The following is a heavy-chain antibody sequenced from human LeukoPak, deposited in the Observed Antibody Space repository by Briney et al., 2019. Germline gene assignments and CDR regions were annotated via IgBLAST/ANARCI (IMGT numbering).Heavy chain of an antibody. V-gene: IGHV1-69*05. D-gene: IGHD2-2*01. Sequence: ASVKVSCKASGYTFTSYAISWVRQAPGQGLEWMGGIIPIFGTANYAQKFQGRVTITTDESTSTAYMELSSLRSEDTAVYYCARGRIPGYCSSTSCYPGVYYYMDVWGKGTTVTVSS. CDR3: ARGRIPGYCSSTSCYPGVYYYMDV. CDR1: GYTFTSYA. CDR2: IIPIFGTA. J-gene: IGHJ6*03.